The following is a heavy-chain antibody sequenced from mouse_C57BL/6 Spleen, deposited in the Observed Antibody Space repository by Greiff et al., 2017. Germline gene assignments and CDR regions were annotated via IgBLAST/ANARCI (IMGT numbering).Heavy chain of an antibody. Sequence: VQLQQSGAELMKPGASVKLSCKATGYTFTGYWIEWVKQRPGHGLEWIGEILPGSGSTNYNEKFKGKATFTADTSSNTAYMQLSSLTTEDSAIYYCARSAPTVVATDYAMDYWGQGTSVTVSS. D-gene: IGHD1-1*01. CDR3: ARSAPTVVATDYAMDY. CDR2: ILPGSGST. V-gene: IGHV1-9*01. CDR1: GYTFTGYW. J-gene: IGHJ4*01.